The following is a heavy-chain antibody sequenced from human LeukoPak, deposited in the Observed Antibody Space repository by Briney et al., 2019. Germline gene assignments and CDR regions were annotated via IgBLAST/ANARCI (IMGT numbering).Heavy chain of an antibody. D-gene: IGHD3-22*01. CDR2: ISGSGGST. CDR3: AKDFHSSGYYFEFWTFDY. J-gene: IGHJ4*02. CDR1: GFTFSSYA. Sequence: GGSLGLSCAASGFTFSSYAMSWVRQAPGKGLEWVSAISGSGGSTYYADSVKGRFTISRDNSKNTLYLQMNSRRAEDTAVYYCAKDFHSSGYYFEFWTFDYWGQGTLVTVSS. V-gene: IGHV3-23*01.